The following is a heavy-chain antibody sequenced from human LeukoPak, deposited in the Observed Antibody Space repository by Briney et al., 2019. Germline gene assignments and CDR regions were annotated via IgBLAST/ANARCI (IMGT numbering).Heavy chain of an antibody. V-gene: IGHV5-51*01. D-gene: IGHD6-13*01. J-gene: IGHJ6*03. Sequence: GESLTISCKGSGYSFTSYWIGCVRQMPGKGLEWMGIIYPGDSDTRYSPSFQGQVTISADKSISTAYLQWSSLKASDTAMYYCASSSWPHEGYYYYMDVWGKGTTVTVSS. CDR1: GYSFTSYW. CDR3: ASSSWPHEGYYYYMDV. CDR2: IYPGDSDT.